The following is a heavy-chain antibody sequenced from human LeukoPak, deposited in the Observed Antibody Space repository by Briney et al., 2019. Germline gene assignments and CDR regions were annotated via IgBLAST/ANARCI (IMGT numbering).Heavy chain of an antibody. CDR1: GFTFSSYA. V-gene: IGHV3-23*01. Sequence: GGSLRLSCAASGFTFSSYAMSWVRQAPGKGLEWVSAISGSGGSTYYADSVKGRLTISRDNSKNTLYLQMNSLRAEDTAVYYCAKGSRSRLQFLYFDYWGQGTLVTVSS. CDR3: AKGSRSRLQFLYFDY. D-gene: IGHD5-24*01. J-gene: IGHJ4*02. CDR2: ISGSGGST.